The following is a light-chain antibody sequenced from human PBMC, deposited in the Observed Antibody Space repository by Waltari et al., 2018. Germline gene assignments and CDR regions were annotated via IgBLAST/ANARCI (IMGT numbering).Light chain of an antibody. Sequence: EIVLTQSPGTLSLSPGEGANLSCRASQSVSRYLSWYHQKAGPPPRPLIYEASSRATGIPDRFSGSGSGTDFSLTISRLEPEDFAVYYCQKYGTLPATFGQGTKVEIK. CDR2: EAS. V-gene: IGKV3-20*01. CDR1: QSVSRY. CDR3: QKYGTLPAT. J-gene: IGKJ1*01.